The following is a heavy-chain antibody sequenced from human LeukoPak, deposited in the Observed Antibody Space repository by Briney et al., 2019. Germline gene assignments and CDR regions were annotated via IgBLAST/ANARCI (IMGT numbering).Heavy chain of an antibody. Sequence: GGSLRLSCAASGFTFSSYAMHGVRQAPGKGLEWVAVISYDGSNKYYADSVKGRFTISRDNSKNTLYLQMNSLRAEDTAVYYCARRGYSYGDAFDIWGQGTMVTVSS. D-gene: IGHD5-18*01. CDR3: ARRGYSYGDAFDI. CDR1: GFTFSSYA. J-gene: IGHJ3*02. CDR2: ISYDGSNK. V-gene: IGHV3-30-3*01.